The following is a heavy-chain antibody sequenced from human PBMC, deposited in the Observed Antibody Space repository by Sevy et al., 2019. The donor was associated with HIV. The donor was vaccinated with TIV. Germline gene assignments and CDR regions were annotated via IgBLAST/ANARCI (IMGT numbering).Heavy chain of an antibody. CDR1: GYTFTGYY. J-gene: IGHJ3*02. V-gene: IGHV1-2*02. D-gene: IGHD2-15*01. CDR3: ARDKRGGREGDGAFDI. Sequence: ASVKVSCKASGYTFTGYYMHWVRQAPGQGLEWMGWINPNSGGTNYAQKFQGRVTMTRDTSISTAYMELSRLRSDDTAVYYCARDKRGGREGDGAFDIWGQGTMVTVSS. CDR2: INPNSGGT.